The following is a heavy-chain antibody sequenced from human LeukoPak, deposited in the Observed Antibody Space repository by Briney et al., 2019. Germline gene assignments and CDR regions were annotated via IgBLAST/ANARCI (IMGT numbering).Heavy chain of an antibody. Sequence: GASVKVSCKASGYTFTGYYMHWVRQAPGQGLEWMGWISAYNGNTNYAQKLQGRVTMTTDTSTSTAYMELRSLRSDDTAVYYCARARAAAGLENYFDYWGQGTLVTVSS. CDR1: GYTFTGYY. J-gene: IGHJ4*02. CDR3: ARARAAAGLENYFDY. D-gene: IGHD6-13*01. V-gene: IGHV1-18*04. CDR2: ISAYNGNT.